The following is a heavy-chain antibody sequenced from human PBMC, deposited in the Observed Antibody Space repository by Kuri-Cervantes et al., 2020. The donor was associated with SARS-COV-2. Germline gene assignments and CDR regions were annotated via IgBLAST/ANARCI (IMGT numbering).Heavy chain of an antibody. CDR1: GYTFTSYA. Sequence: SVKVSCKASGYTFTSYAMNWVRQAPGQGLEWMGGIIPILGIANYAQKFQGRVTITADKSTSTAYMELSSLTSEDTAIYYCARDQLVPSPHFDYWGQGTLVTVSS. V-gene: IGHV1-69*10. D-gene: IGHD1-1*01. CDR2: IIPILGIA. CDR3: ARDQLVPSPHFDY. J-gene: IGHJ4*02.